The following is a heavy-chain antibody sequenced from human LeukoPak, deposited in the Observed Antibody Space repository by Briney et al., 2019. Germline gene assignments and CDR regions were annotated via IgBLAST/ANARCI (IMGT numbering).Heavy chain of an antibody. Sequence: SETLSLTCTVSGGSISSGGYYWSWIRQHPGKGLEWIGYIYYSGSTYYNPSLKSRVTISVDTSKNQFSLKLSSVTAADTAVYYCARDVVTGIIDYWGQGTLVTVSS. J-gene: IGHJ4*02. CDR2: IYYSGST. V-gene: IGHV4-31*03. D-gene: IGHD4-23*01. CDR1: GGSISSGGYY. CDR3: ARDVVTGIIDY.